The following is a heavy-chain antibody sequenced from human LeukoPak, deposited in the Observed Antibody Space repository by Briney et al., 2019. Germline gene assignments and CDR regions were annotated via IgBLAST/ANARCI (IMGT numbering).Heavy chain of an antibody. CDR1: GFTFSRFA. V-gene: IGHV3-30*04. D-gene: IGHD6-13*01. Sequence: GGSLRLSCAASGFTFSRFAMHWVRQAPGKGLEWVAVISYDGSNKYYADSVKGRFTISRDNSKNTLYLQMNSLRAEDTAVYYCERDLTSSSWLIFDYWGQGTLVTVSS. J-gene: IGHJ4*02. CDR3: ERDLTSSSWLIFDY. CDR2: ISYDGSNK.